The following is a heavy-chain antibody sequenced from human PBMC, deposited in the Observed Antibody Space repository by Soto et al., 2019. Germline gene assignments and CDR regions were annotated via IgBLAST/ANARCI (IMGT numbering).Heavy chain of an antibody. CDR2: IYYSGST. D-gene: IGHD6-6*01. J-gene: IGHJ5*02. CDR3: ARDHGSSSTWFDP. CDR1: GGSISSGGYY. V-gene: IGHV4-31*03. Sequence: LSLTCTVSGGSISSGGYYWSWIRQHPGKGLEWIGYIYYSGSTYYNPSLKSRVTISVDTSKNQFSLKLSSVTAADTAVYYCARDHGSSSTWFDPWGQGTLVTVPQ.